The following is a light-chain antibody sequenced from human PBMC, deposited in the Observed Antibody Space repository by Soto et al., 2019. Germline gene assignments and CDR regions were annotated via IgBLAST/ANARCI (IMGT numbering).Light chain of an antibody. V-gene: IGLV2-14*01. J-gene: IGLJ3*02. CDR1: SSDVGGYNY. Sequence: QSALTQPASVSGSPGQSITISCTGTSSDVGGYNYVSWYQQHPGKAPKLMIYEVSNRPSGVSKRFSGSKSGNTASLTISGLQAEDEADYYCISYSSSSTSVFGGGTKVTVL. CDR2: EVS. CDR3: ISYSSSSTSV.